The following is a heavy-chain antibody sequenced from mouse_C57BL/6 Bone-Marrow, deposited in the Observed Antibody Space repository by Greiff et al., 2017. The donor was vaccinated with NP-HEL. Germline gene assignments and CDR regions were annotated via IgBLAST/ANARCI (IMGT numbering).Heavy chain of an antibody. Sequence: EVQRVESEGGLVQPGSSMKLSCTASGFTFSDYYMAWVRQVPEKGLEWVANINHDGSSTYYLDTLKSRFIISRDNAKNIQYLKMSSLKSEDTATYYCARVPFLYYGSSYWYFDVWGTGTTVTVSS. V-gene: IGHV5-16*01. J-gene: IGHJ1*03. CDR1: GFTFSDYY. CDR3: ARVPFLYYGSSYWYFDV. CDR2: INHDGSST. D-gene: IGHD1-1*01.